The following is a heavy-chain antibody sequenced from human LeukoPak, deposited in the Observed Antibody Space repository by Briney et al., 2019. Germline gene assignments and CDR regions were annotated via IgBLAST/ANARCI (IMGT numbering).Heavy chain of an antibody. CDR3: ARGILDYYYYMDV. V-gene: IGHV3-74*01. J-gene: IGHJ6*03. CDR2: INSDGSST. CDR1: GFTFSSYW. Sequence: GGSLRLSCAASGFTFSSYWMHWVRQAPGKGLVWVSRINSDGSSTSYADSVKGRFTISRDNAKNTLYLQMNSLRAEDTAVYCCARGILDYYYYMDVWGKGTTVTVSS.